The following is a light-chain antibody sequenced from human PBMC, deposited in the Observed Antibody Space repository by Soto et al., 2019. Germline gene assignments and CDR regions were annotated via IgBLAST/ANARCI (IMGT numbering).Light chain of an antibody. Sequence: EIVLTQSPATLSLSPGERATLSCRASQSVSNYLAWYHQKPGQPPRLLIYDASSRATGILARFSGSGSGTGFTLTISSLEPEDFAVYYCQQRTNWQATFGGGTKVEIK. V-gene: IGKV3-11*01. CDR3: QQRTNWQAT. CDR2: DAS. CDR1: QSVSNY. J-gene: IGKJ4*01.